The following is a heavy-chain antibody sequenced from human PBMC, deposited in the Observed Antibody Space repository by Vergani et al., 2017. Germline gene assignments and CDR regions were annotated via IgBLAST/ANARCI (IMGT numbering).Heavy chain of an antibody. D-gene: IGHD3-10*01. CDR3: ARGRDPYYYYGMDV. J-gene: IGHJ6*02. V-gene: IGHV4-39*07. Sequence: QLQLQESGPGLVKPSETLSLTCTVSGGSISSSSYYWGWIRQPPGKGLEWIGRIYTSGSTNYNPSLKSRVTISVDTSKNQFSLKLSSVTAADTAVYYCARGRDPYYYYGMDVWGQGTTVTVSS. CDR1: GGSISSSSYY. CDR2: IYTSGST.